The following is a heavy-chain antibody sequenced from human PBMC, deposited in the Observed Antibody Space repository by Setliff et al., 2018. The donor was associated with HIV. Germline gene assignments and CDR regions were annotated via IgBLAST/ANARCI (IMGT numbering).Heavy chain of an antibody. CDR3: ARGLSFYDPGGFDY. CDR1: GGSISSSSYY. D-gene: IGHD3-22*01. Sequence: SETLSLTCTVSGGSISSSSYYWTRIRQPPGKGLEWIGYIYNSASTSYNPSLKRRVSISVDTSKNQFSLKLSSVTAADTAVYYCARGLSFYDPGGFDYWGQGTLVTVSS. CDR2: IYNSAST. V-gene: IGHV4-61*05. J-gene: IGHJ4*02.